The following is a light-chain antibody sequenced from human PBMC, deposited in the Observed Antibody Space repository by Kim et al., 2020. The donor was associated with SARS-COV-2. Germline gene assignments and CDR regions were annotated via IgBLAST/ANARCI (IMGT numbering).Light chain of an antibody. CDR1: QSLTTSH. CDR2: GAS. CDR3: QHYERSRT. V-gene: IGKV3-20*01. J-gene: IGKJ1*01. Sequence: EIVLTQSPGTLSLSPGEGATLSCRASQSLTTSHLAWYQQKPGQAPRLLISGASSRATGIPDRFSGSGSGTDFTLTVSRLEPEDFAVYYCQHYERSRTFGQGTKLEI.